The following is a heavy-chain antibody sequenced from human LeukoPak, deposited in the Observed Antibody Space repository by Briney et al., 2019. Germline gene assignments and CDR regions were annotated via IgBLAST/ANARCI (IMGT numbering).Heavy chain of an antibody. J-gene: IGHJ4*02. CDR1: GFAVSRSW. CDR3: AKDRFASGDFDY. V-gene: IGHV3-7*03. Sequence: GGSLRRSCAASGFAVSRSWMTWVRQAPGQGLEWVANINQDGREIDYVDSVRGRFTISRDNAENSLCLQMNSLRAEDTAVYYCAKDRFASGDFDYWGQGTLVTVSS. D-gene: IGHD1-26*01. CDR2: INQDGREI.